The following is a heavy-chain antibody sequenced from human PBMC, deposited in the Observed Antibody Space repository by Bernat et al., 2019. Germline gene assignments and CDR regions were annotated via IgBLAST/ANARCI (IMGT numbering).Heavy chain of an antibody. CDR1: GYSFTSNS. V-gene: IGHV5-10-1*03. Sequence: EVQLVQSGAEVKKPGESPRISCKGSGYSFTSNSISWVRQMPGKGLEWMGRIDPSDSYTKYSPSFQRHVTISTDMSISTAYLQWSSLQASDTARYYCARYPYGDYVIDYWGQRTIIAVSS. D-gene: IGHD4-17*01. CDR3: ARYPYGDYVIDY. J-gene: IGHJ4*02. CDR2: IDPSDSYT.